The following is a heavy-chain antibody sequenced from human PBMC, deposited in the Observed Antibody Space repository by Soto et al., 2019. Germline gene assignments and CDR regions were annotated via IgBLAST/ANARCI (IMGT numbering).Heavy chain of an antibody. CDR1: GGTFSSYA. Sequence: QVQLVQSGAEVKKPGSSVNVSCKASGGTFSSYAISWVRQAPGQGLEWMGGIIPIFGTANYAQKFQGRVTITADKSTSTAYMELSSLRSEDTAVYYCARDPMVRGVIITNYYYYYGMDVWGQGTTVTVSS. CDR3: ARDPMVRGVIITNYYYYYGMDV. CDR2: IIPIFGTA. J-gene: IGHJ6*02. V-gene: IGHV1-69*06. D-gene: IGHD3-10*01.